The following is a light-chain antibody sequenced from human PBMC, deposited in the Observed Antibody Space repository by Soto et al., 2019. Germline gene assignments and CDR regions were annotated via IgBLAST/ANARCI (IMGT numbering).Light chain of an antibody. CDR1: QSVSSSY. J-gene: IGKJ5*01. V-gene: IGKV3D-20*02. CDR2: DAS. CDR3: QQRRDT. Sequence: EIVMTQSPATLSVSPGERATLSCRASQSVSSSYLAWYQQKPGQAPRLLVYDASTRATGIPARFSGSGSGADFTLTISSLEPEDFAVYYCQQRRDTFGQGTRLEIK.